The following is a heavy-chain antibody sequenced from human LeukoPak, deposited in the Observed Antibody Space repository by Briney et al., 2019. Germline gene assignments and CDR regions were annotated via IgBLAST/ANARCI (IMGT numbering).Heavy chain of an antibody. J-gene: IGHJ4*02. CDR2: ISAHNGNT. CDR3: ARGHSAIFGVVTSDY. D-gene: IGHD3-3*01. Sequence: ASVKVSCKASGYTFSSYGITWVRQAPGQRLEWMGWISAHNGNTNYAQNLQGRVTMTTDTSTSTAYMELRSLRSDDTAVYYCARGHSAIFGVVTSDYWGQGTLVTVSS. V-gene: IGHV1-18*01. CDR1: GYTFSSYG.